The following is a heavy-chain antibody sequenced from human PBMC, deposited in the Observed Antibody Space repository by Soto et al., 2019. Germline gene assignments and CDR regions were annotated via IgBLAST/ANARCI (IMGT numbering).Heavy chain of an antibody. CDR3: AKAGKVVPAARSSIWDYYYGMDV. D-gene: IGHD2-2*01. V-gene: IGHV4-31*03. CDR2: IYYSGST. Sequence: SETLSLTCTVSGGSISSGGYYWSWIRQHPGKGLEWIGYIYYSGSTYYNPSLKSRVTISVDTSKNQFSLKLSSVTAAETAVYYCAKAGKVVPAARSSIWDYYYGMDVWGQGTTVTVSS. CDR1: GGSISSGGYY. J-gene: IGHJ6*02.